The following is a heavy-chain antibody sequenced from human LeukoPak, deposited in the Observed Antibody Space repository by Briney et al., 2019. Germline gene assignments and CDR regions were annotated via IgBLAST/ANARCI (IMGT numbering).Heavy chain of an antibody. CDR2: IYYSGST. V-gene: IGHV4-39*07. J-gene: IGHJ5*02. D-gene: IGHD3-10*01. CDR1: GGSISSSSYY. Sequence: SETLSLTCTVSGGSISSSSYYWGWIRQPPGKGLEWIGSIYYSGSTYYNPSLKSRVTISVDTSKNQFSLKLSSVTAADTAVYYCARVLVGSGSWDAYNWFDPWGQGTLVTVSS. CDR3: ARVLVGSGSWDAYNWFDP.